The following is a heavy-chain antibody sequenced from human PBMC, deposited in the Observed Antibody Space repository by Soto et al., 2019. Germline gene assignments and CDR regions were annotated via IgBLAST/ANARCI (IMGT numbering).Heavy chain of an antibody. D-gene: IGHD3-10*01. Sequence: RASVKVSFKASGYTFTSYGISWVRQAPGQGLEWMGWISAYNGNTNYAQKLQGRVTMTTDTSTSTAYMELRSLRSDDTAVYYCARDRGGSGSYYNNNWFDPWGQGTLVTVSS. J-gene: IGHJ5*02. CDR1: GYTFTSYG. CDR2: ISAYNGNT. CDR3: ARDRGGSGSYYNNNWFDP. V-gene: IGHV1-18*04.